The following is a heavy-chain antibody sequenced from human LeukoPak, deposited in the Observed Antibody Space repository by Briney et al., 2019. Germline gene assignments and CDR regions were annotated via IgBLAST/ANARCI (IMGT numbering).Heavy chain of an antibody. J-gene: IGHJ4*02. CDR3: ARWGSIAVARFDY. V-gene: IGHV4-59*01. CDR1: GGSISNYY. D-gene: IGHD6-6*01. Sequence: SETLSLTCTVSGGSISNYYRSWIRQPPGKGREWIGYIYDTGSTNYNTSLTSRVNISVDTSKNQFSLNLTSVTAADTAVYYCARWGSIAVARFDYWGQGTLVTVSS. CDR2: IYDTGST.